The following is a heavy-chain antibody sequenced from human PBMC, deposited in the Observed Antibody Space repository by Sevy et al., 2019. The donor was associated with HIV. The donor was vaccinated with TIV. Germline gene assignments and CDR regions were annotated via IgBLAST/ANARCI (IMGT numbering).Heavy chain of an antibody. D-gene: IGHD4-17*01. V-gene: IGHV3-48*03. J-gene: IGHJ4*02. Sequence: GESLKISCAASGFTFSSYEMSWVRQVPGKGLEWVSYISNSGTTIYYSDSVKGRFTISRDNARNSLYLQMNSLRAEDTAIYYCARDLPPSATTVAHFDCWGQGTLVTVSS. CDR2: ISNSGTTI. CDR1: GFTFSSYE. CDR3: ARDLPPSATTVAHFDC.